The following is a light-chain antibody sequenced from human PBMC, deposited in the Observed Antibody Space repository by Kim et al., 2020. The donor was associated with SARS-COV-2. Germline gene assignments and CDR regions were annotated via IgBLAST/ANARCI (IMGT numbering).Light chain of an antibody. CDR2: DVS. V-gene: IGLV2-14*04. Sequence: SITISCTGTSSDVGGYNYVSWYQQHPGKAPKLMIYDVSKRPSGVSTRFSGSKSGNTASLTISGLQAEDEADYYCSSYTSSSTHNYVFGTGTKVTVL. CDR3: SSYTSSSTHNYV. J-gene: IGLJ1*01. CDR1: SSDVGGYNY.